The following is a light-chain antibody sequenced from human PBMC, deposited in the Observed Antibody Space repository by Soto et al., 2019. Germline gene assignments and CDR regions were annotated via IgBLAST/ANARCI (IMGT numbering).Light chain of an antibody. V-gene: IGKV3-15*01. CDR2: GAS. CDR1: RSVAYN. J-gene: IGKJ2*01. CDR3: QQYNDWPPYT. Sequence: EIVMTQSPTTLSVSPGERATLSCRASRSVAYNLAWYQQKPAQAPRLLIYGASTRATGIPPRFSASGFGTDFTLTISSLQSEDFAIYYCQQYNDWPPYTFGQGTKVDIK.